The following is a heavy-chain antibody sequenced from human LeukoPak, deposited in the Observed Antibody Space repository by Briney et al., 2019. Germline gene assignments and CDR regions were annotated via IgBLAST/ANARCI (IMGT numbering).Heavy chain of an antibody. Sequence: GGTLRLSCAASGFTFSSYEMNWVRQAPGKGLEWVSYISSSGNTIYYADSVKGRFTISRDNAKNSLYLQMNSLRAEDTAVYYCARDHGSDWHYFDYWGQGTLVTVSS. CDR3: ARDHGSDWHYFDY. J-gene: IGHJ4*02. CDR1: GFTFSSYE. V-gene: IGHV3-48*03. D-gene: IGHD6-19*01. CDR2: ISSSGNTI.